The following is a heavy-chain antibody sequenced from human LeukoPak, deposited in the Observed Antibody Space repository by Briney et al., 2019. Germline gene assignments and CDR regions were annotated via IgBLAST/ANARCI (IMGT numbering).Heavy chain of an antibody. CDR1: GFTFDDYG. J-gene: IGHJ4*02. CDR2: ITASGGTT. D-gene: IGHD5-12*01. CDR3: AKDGGMVATIGGGFDY. Sequence: PGGSLRLSCAASGFTFDDYGMSWVRQAPGKGLEWVSGITASGGTTYYADSVKGRFTISRDNSKNTLYLQMNSLRAEDTAIYYCAKDGGMVATIGGGFDYWDQGTLVTVSS. V-gene: IGHV3-23*01.